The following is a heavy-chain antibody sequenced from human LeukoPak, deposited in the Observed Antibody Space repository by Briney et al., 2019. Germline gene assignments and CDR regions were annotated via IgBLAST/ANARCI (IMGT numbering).Heavy chain of an antibody. CDR3: ARDSGVVAADLDY. D-gene: IGHD6-13*01. CDR1: GFTFSSYG. J-gene: IGHJ4*02. Sequence: PGGSLRLSCAASGFTFSSYGMPWVRQAPGKGLEWVAVIWYDGSKKDYADSVKGRFTVSRDNSKNTLYLQMNSLRAEDTAIYYCARDSGVVAADLDYWGQGTLVTVSS. CDR2: IWYDGSKK. V-gene: IGHV3-33*01.